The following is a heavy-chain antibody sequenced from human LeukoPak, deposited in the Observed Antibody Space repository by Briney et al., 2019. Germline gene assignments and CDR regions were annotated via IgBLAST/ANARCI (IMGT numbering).Heavy chain of an antibody. D-gene: IGHD3-10*01. V-gene: IGHV4-4*07. CDR3: ARAYGSGSYYNFLAY. CDR1: GNSFGDYY. Sequence: SETLSLTCTVSGNSFGDYYWSWIRQPAGKGLEWIGRIYTSGSTTYNPSLKSRVTMSVDTSKNQFSLRLSSVTAADTAVYYCARAYGSGSYYNFLAYWGQGTLVTVSS. CDR2: IYTSGST. J-gene: IGHJ4*02.